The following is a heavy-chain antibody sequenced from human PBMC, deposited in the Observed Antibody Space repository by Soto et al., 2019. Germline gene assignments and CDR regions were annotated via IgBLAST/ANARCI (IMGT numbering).Heavy chain of an antibody. D-gene: IGHD6-13*01. CDR3: ARESSSWPRVGDY. CDR1: GFTVSTNY. V-gene: IGHV3-66*01. CDR2: IYSSGTT. Sequence: GGSLRLSCAASGFTVSTNYMSWVRQAPGKGLEWVSIIYSSGTTYYADSVKGRFTISRDNSKNTLYLQMNSLRAEDTAVYYCARESSSWPRVGDYWGQGTLVTVSS. J-gene: IGHJ4*02.